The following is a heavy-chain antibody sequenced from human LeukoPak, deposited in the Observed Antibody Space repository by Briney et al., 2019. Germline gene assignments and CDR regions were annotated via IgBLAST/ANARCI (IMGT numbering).Heavy chain of an antibody. J-gene: IGHJ6*03. V-gene: IGHV3-20*04. CDR3: ARVTKGTYCSSTSCYFGVSDWPDYYYMDV. D-gene: IGHD2-2*01. Sequence: GGSLRLSCAASGFTFDDYGMSWVRQAPGKGLEWLSGINWNGGSTGYADSVKGRFTISRDNAKNSMYLQMNSLRAEDTALYYCARVTKGTYCSSTSCYFGVSDWPDYYYMDVWGKGTTVTVSS. CDR2: INWNGGST. CDR1: GFTFDDYG.